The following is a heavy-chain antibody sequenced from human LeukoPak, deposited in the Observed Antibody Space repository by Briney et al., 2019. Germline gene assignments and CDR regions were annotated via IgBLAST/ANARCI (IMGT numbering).Heavy chain of an antibody. CDR3: ANTGGGVRGMFDY. V-gene: IGHV3-66*02. J-gene: IGHJ4*02. CDR2: IYSGGST. CDR1: GFTVSSNY. D-gene: IGHD2-8*02. Sequence: GGSLRLSCAASGFTVSSNYMSWVRQAPGKGLEWVSVIYSGGSTYYADSVKGRFTISRDNSKNTLYLQMNSLRAEDTAVYYCANTGGGVRGMFDYWGQGTLVTVSS.